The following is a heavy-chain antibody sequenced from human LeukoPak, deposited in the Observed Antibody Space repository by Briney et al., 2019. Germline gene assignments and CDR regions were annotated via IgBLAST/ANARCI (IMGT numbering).Heavy chain of an antibody. Sequence: SETLSLTCTVSGGSISSGGYYWSWIRQHPGKGLEWIGYIYYSGSTYYNPSLKSRVTISVDTSKNQFSLKLSSVTAADTAVYYWARETEYSRAYYFDYGGQGTLVTVSS. D-gene: IGHD6-6*01. V-gene: IGHV4-31*03. CDR3: ARETEYSRAYYFDY. CDR2: IYYSGST. J-gene: IGHJ4*02. CDR1: GGSISSGGYY.